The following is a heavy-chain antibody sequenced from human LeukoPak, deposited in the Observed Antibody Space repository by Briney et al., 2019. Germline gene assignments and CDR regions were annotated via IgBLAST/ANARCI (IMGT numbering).Heavy chain of an antibody. J-gene: IGHJ6*02. CDR1: GASISSHY. V-gene: IGHV4-59*08. CDR2: LYYSGST. D-gene: IGHD6-13*01. CDR3: ATKYSSMDYYHYGMDV. Sequence: NTSETLSLTCTVSGASISSHYWSWIRQPPGKGLEWIGYLYYSGSTNYNPSLRSRVTISVDTSKNQVSLKVSSVTAADTAVYYCATKYSSMDYYHYGMDVWGQGTTVTVS.